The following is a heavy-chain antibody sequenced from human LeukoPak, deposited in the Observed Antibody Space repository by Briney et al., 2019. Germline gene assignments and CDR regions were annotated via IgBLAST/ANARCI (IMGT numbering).Heavy chain of an antibody. Sequence: GGSLRLSCAASGFTFSSYGMHWVCQAPGKGLEWVAFIRYDGSNKYYADSVKGRFTISRDNSKNTLYLQMNSLRAEDTAVYYCAKADLYYYDSSGYDFDYWGQGTLVTVSS. J-gene: IGHJ4*02. CDR2: IRYDGSNK. D-gene: IGHD3-22*01. V-gene: IGHV3-30*02. CDR3: AKADLYYYDSSGYDFDY. CDR1: GFTFSSYG.